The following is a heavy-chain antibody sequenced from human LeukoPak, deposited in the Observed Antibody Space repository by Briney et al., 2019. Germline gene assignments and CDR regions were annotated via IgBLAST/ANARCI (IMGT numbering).Heavy chain of an antibody. CDR3: AIDYYDSSGYFRGAAFDI. CDR1: GYTFTSYG. V-gene: IGHV1-18*01. D-gene: IGHD3-22*01. CDR2: ISAYNGNT. Sequence: ASVKVSCKASGYTFTSYGISWVRQAPGQGLEWMGWISAYNGNTNYAQKLQGRVTMTTDTSTSTAYMELRSLRSDDTAVYYCAIDYYDSSGYFRGAAFDIWGQGTMVTVSS. J-gene: IGHJ3*02.